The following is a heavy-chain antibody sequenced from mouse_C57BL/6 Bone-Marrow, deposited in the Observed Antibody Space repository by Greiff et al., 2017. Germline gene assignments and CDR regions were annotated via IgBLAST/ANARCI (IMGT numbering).Heavy chain of an antibody. CDR2: IYPRSGST. CDR3: ARGQLRLRPFFAY. V-gene: IGHV1-81*01. J-gene: IGHJ3*01. CDR1: GYTFTSYG. Sequence: VQLQQSGAELARPGASVKLSCKASGYTFTSYGISWVKQRTGQGLEWIGEIYPRSGSTYYNEQFKGKATLTADKSSSTAYMELRSLTSEVSAVYFCARGQLRLRPFFAYWGQGTLVTVSA. D-gene: IGHD3-2*02.